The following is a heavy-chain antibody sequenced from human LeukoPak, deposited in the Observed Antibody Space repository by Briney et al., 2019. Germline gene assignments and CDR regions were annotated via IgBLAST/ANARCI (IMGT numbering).Heavy chain of an antibody. Sequence: PSETLSLTCTVSGGSISSYYWSWIRQPPGKGLEWIGYIYYSGSTNYNPSLKSRVTISVDTSKNQFSLKLSPVTAADTAVYYCARTGIAARLERESPYYFDYWGQGTLVTVSP. CDR3: ARTGIAARLERESPYYFDY. CDR1: GGSISSYY. D-gene: IGHD6-6*01. CDR2: IYYSGST. V-gene: IGHV4-59*08. J-gene: IGHJ4*02.